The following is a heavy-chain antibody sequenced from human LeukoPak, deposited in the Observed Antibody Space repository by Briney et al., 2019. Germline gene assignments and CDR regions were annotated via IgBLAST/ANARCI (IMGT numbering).Heavy chain of an antibody. D-gene: IGHD6-19*01. V-gene: IGHV3-23*01. Sequence: QAGGSLRLSCAASGFTFNNYALAWVRQAPGKGLEWVSTITASADATYYADSVKGRFTISRDNSKNTLFLQMNSLRAEDTAIYYCAKEDYSSGPNWFDPWGQGTLVTVS. CDR2: ITASADAT. J-gene: IGHJ5*02. CDR3: AKEDYSSGPNWFDP. CDR1: GFTFNNYA.